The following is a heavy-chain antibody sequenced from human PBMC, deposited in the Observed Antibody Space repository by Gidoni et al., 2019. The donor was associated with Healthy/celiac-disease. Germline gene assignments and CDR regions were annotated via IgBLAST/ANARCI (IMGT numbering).Heavy chain of an antibody. CDR1: GGSFSGYY. Sequence: QVQLQQWGAGLFKPSETLSLTCAVYGGSFSGYYWSWIRQPPGKALEWIGEVNHSGSTNYNPSLKSRVTISVDTSKNQFSLKLSSVTAADTAVYYCARGLQFGSFIAAPDFDYWGQGTLVTVSS. D-gene: IGHD6-13*01. V-gene: IGHV4-34*01. CDR3: ARGLQFGSFIAAPDFDY. CDR2: VNHSGST. J-gene: IGHJ4*02.